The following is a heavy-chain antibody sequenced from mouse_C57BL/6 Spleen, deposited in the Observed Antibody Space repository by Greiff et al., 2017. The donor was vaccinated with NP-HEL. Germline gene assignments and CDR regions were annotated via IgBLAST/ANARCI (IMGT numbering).Heavy chain of an antibody. Sequence: VQLQHSGPELVKPGASVKISCKASGYSFTGYYMNWVKQSPEKSLEWIGEINPSTGGTTYNQKFKAKATLTVDKSSSTAYMQLKSLTSEDSAVYYCARSNYYDGAMDYWGQGTSVTVSS. D-gene: IGHD2-4*01. V-gene: IGHV1-42*01. J-gene: IGHJ4*01. CDR3: ARSNYYDGAMDY. CDR2: INPSTGGT. CDR1: GYSFTGYY.